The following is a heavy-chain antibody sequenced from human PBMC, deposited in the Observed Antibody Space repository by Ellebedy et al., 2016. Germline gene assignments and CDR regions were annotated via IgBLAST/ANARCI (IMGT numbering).Heavy chain of an antibody. J-gene: IGHJ5*02. CDR2: IYPGDSDT. D-gene: IGHD6-13*01. V-gene: IGHV5-51*01. CDR1: GYNFTSYW. Sequence: GESLKISXKGSGYNFTSYWIGWVRQMPGKGLEWMGIIYPGDSDTRYSPSFQGQVTISADKSISTAYLQWSSLKAPDTAMYYCARSVGIAASSGGWFDPWGQGTLVTVSS. CDR3: ARSVGIAASSGGWFDP.